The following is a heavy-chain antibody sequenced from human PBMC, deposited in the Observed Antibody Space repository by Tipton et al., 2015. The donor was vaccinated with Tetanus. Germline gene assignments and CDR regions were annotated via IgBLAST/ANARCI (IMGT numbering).Heavy chain of an antibody. D-gene: IGHD3-3*01. CDR3: ARANYDFPKKGPFDS. J-gene: IGHJ4*02. V-gene: IGHV4-61*01. CDR2: ISYSGSI. Sequence: GLVKPSETLSLTCTVSGGSVRSGSYYWNWIRQPPGKGLEWIGYISYSGSINSNYSLKSRITISQDTSKNQFSLKLASVTAADTAVYYCARANYDFPKKGPFDSWGQGTLVIVSS. CDR1: GGSVRSGSYY.